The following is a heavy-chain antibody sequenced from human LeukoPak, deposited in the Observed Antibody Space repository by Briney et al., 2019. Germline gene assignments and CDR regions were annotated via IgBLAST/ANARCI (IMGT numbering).Heavy chain of an antibody. V-gene: IGHV1-69*04. CDR2: IIPILGIA. D-gene: IGHD5-24*01. J-gene: IGHJ5*02. CDR3: ARGDGYNHRPNWFDP. Sequence: AASVKVSCKASGGTFSSYAISWVRQAPGQGLEWMGRIIPILGIANYAQKFQGRVTITADKSTSTAYMELSSLKSEDTAVYYCARGDGYNHRPNWFDPWGQGTLVTVSS. CDR1: GGTFSSYA.